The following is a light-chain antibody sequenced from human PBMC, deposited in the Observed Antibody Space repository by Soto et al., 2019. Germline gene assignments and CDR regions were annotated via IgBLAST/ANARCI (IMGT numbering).Light chain of an antibody. CDR3: QQLTSYPIT. J-gene: IGKJ5*01. CDR2: TAS. CDR1: QGISNY. Sequence: DIQLSQSPSFLSASVGDRVTITCRASQGISNYLAWYQRKPGKAPKLLISTASNLQSGVPSRFSGSGSGTQFTLTVSSMQPEDFATFYCQQLTSYPITFGQGTRLEIK. V-gene: IGKV1-9*01.